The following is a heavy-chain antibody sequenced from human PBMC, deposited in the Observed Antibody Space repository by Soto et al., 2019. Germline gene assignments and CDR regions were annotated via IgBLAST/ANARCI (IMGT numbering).Heavy chain of an antibody. CDR1: GYTFLNYG. V-gene: IGHV1-18*01. J-gene: IGHJ4*02. CDR3: VKERGYSYRFDS. Sequence: QVQLEQSGHEVKKPGAAVKVACKASGYTFLNYGINWVRQAPGQGLEWMGGIQTDTDHASYAQEFEGRVTMTADTSTETAYMELWDLRSDDTAVYYSVKERGYSYRFDSWGQGTLVTVSS. D-gene: IGHD3-16*02. CDR2: IQTDTDHA.